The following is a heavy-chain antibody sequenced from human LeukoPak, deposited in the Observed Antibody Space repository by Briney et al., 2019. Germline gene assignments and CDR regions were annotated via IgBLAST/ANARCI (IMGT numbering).Heavy chain of an antibody. CDR1: GYTYTSYG. D-gene: IGHD6-13*01. Sequence: GASVKVSCKASGYTYTSYGISWVRQAPGQGLEWMGWISAYNGNTNYAQRLQGRVTMTTDTSTSTAYMELRSLRSDDTAAYYCARLIHRGYSSSWYVDYWGQGTLVTVSS. V-gene: IGHV1-18*01. CDR3: ARLIHRGYSSSWYVDY. CDR2: ISAYNGNT. J-gene: IGHJ4*02.